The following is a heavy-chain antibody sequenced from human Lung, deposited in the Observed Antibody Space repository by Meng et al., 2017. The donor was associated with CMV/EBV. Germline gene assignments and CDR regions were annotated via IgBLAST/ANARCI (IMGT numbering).Heavy chain of an antibody. CDR2: IKQDGSEK. V-gene: IGHV3-7*04. CDR1: GFTFSSYW. Sequence: SCAASGFTFSSYWMSWVPQAPGKGLEWVANIKQDGSEKYYVDSVKGRFTISRDNAKNSLYLQMNSLRAEDTAVYYCARAIVVPAAPYYYYYGMDVWXQGTTVTVSS. J-gene: IGHJ6*02. CDR3: ARAIVVPAAPYYYYYGMDV. D-gene: IGHD2-2*01.